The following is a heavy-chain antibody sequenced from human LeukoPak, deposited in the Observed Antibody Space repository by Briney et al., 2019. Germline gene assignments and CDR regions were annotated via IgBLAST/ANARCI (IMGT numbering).Heavy chain of an antibody. CDR1: GYIFTSYW. V-gene: IGHV5-10-1*01. CDR3: ARLVSAAVAAE. D-gene: IGHD6-19*01. Sequence: GESLKISCKGSGYIFTSYWISCVRQMPGKDLEWMGRIDPSDSYTNYSPSFQGHVTISADKSISTAYLQWSSLKASDNAMYYCARLVSAAVAAEWGQGTLVTVSS. J-gene: IGHJ4*02. CDR2: IDPSDSYT.